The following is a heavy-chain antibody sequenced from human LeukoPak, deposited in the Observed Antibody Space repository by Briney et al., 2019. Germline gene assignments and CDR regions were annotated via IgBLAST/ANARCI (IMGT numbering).Heavy chain of an antibody. CDR2: INHSGST. V-gene: IGHV4-34*08. CDR1: GGTFSGYY. J-gene: IGHJ4*02. D-gene: IGHD3-9*01. CDR3: ASSLDWLFVSPGY. Sequence: SETLSLTCAVYGGTFSGYYWSWLRQPPGKGLEWIGEINHSGSTNYNPSLKSRVTISVDTSKNQFSLKLSSVTAADTAVYYCASSLDWLFVSPGYWGQGTLVTVSS.